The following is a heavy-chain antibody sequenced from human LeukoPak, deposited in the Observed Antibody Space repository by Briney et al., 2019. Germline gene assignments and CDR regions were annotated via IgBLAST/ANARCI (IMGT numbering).Heavy chain of an antibody. V-gene: IGHV4-30-4*01. J-gene: IGHJ5*02. CDR3: ARPYYYDSRIDP. Sequence: SETLSLTCTVSGGSISSGDFYWSWIRQPPGKGLEWIAYMYYSGSTYYNPSLKSRVTMSADTSKNQLSLKLSSVTAADTAVYYCARPYYYDSRIDPWGQGILVTVSS. D-gene: IGHD3-22*01. CDR2: MYYSGST. CDR1: GGSISSGDFY.